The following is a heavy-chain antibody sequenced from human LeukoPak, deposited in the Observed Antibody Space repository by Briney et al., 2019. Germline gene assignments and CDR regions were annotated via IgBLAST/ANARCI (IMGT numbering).Heavy chain of an antibody. CDR2: IDYRGST. CDR1: GASISRYY. J-gene: IGHJ4*02. D-gene: IGHD5-18*01. V-gene: IGHV4-59*01. CDR3: ARGASGYSYG. Sequence: SQTLSLTRTVSGASISRYYWSWIRQPPGNGLEWIGYIDYRGSTNYNPSFKGRATISMDTSRNQFSLNLSAVAATDPAEFYCARGASGYSYGWGQGTLVTVSS.